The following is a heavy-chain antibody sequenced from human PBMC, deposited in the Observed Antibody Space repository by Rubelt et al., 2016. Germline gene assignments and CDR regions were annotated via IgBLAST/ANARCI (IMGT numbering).Heavy chain of an antibody. J-gene: IGHJ6*02. D-gene: IGHD3-3*01. V-gene: IGHV1-8*02. CDR1: GGTFSSYD. CDR2: MNPNSGNT. CDR3: ARLSITIVGVVVYYYGMDV. Sequence: QVQLVQSGAEVKKPGASVKVSCKASGGTFSSYDINWVRQATGQGLEWMGWMNPNSGNTGYAQKFQGRVTMTRNTSISTAYMELSSLRSEDTAVYYCARLSITIVGVVVYYYGMDVWGQGTTVTVSS.